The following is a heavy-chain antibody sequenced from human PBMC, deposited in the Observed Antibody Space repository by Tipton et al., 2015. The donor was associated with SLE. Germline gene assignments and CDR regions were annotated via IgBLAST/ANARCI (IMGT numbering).Heavy chain of an antibody. D-gene: IGHD3-3*01. J-gene: IGHJ4*02. CDR2: IYHSGTT. CDR3: ARANFWSGYFDY. V-gene: IGHV4-4*02. CDR1: GGSISSTDW. Sequence: TLSLTCAVSGGSISSTDWWSWVRQPPGKGLEWIGEIYHSGTTNYNPSLRSRVTISVDKSRNQFSLKLSSLTAADTAVYYCARANFWSGYFDYWGQGTLVTVSS.